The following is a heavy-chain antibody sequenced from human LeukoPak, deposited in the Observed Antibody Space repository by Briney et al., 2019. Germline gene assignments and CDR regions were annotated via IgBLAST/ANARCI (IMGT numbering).Heavy chain of an antibody. CDR2: IYHSDST. Sequence: SGTLSLTCAVSGGSISSGGYSWSWIRQPPGKALEWIGYIYHSDSTYYNPSLKSRVNILADRSKNQFSLKLSSVTAADTAVYYCARGRLVRDAFDIWGQGTMVTVSS. CDR3: ARGRLVRDAFDI. CDR1: GGSISSGGYS. J-gene: IGHJ3*02. V-gene: IGHV4-30-2*01. D-gene: IGHD2-8*02.